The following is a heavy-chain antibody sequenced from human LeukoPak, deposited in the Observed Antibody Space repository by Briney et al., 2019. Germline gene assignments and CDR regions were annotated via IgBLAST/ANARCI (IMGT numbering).Heavy chain of an antibody. CDR2: ISYDGSNK. CDR3: AKAVGLLEYYYYYYGMDV. V-gene: IGHV3-30*18. J-gene: IGHJ6*02. CDR1: GFTFSSYG. Sequence: GGSLRLSCAASGFTFSSYGMHWVRQAPGKGLEWVAVISYDGSNKYYADSVKGRFTISRDNSKNTLYLQMNSLRAEDTAVYYCAKAVGLLEYYYYYYGMDVWGQGTTVTVSS. D-gene: IGHD2-15*01.